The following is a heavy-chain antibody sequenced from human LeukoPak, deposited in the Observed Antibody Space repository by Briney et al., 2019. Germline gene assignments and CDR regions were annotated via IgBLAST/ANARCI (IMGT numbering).Heavy chain of an antibody. V-gene: IGHV4-4*02. CDR3: ARGQGLVHLSVHAIDF. D-gene: IGHD6-19*01. CDR2: IYHSGST. CDR1: GGSISSSNW. Sequence: SGTLSLTCAVSGGSISSSNWWSWVLQPPGKGLEWIGEIYHSGSTNYNPSLKSRATISVDTSKNQFSLRLTSVTAADTAVYFCARGQGLVHLSVHAIDFWGPGTMVTVSS. J-gene: IGHJ3*01.